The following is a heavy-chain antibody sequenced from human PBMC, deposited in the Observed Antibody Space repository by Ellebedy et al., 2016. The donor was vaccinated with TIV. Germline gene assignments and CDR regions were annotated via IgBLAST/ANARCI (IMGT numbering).Heavy chain of an antibody. V-gene: IGHV4-34*01. Sequence: SETLSLXXAVYGGSFSGYYWSWIRQPPGKGLEWIAEINNSGTTSCNPSLKSRVTISVDTSKNQFSLKVNSVTAADTAEYYCARDWGALGGGDAFDIWGQGTMVTVSS. CDR2: INNSGTT. CDR1: GGSFSGYY. J-gene: IGHJ3*02. D-gene: IGHD3-16*01. CDR3: ARDWGALGGGDAFDI.